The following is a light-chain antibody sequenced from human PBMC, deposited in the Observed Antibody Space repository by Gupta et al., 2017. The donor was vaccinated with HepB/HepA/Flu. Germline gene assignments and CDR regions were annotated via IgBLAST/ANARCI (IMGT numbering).Light chain of an antibody. Sequence: QSALTQPRSVSGSPGQSVSISCTGTSSDVGRYDYVSWYQQHPGKAPKLMMYEVSKRRSGVPDRYSGSKSGNTASLTISGLQLEDEADYYCGSFVGGYTLVFGGGTKLTVL. CDR3: GSFVGGYTLV. V-gene: IGLV2-11*01. CDR1: SSDVGRYDY. CDR2: EVS. J-gene: IGLJ3*02.